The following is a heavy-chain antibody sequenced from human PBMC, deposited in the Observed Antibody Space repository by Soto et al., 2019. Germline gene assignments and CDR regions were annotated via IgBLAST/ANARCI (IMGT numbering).Heavy chain of an antibody. V-gene: IGHV3-48*02. CDR3: ARIPLYDHRPN. CDR1: GFTFSSYS. CDR2: ISSSSSTI. J-gene: IGHJ3*01. Sequence: GGSLRLSCAASGFTFSSYSMNWVRQAPGKGLEWVSYISSSSSTIYYADSVKGRFTISRDNAKNSLYLQMNSLTDEDTAVYYCARIPLYDHRPNWVQGTMVTVSS. D-gene: IGHD3-16*01.